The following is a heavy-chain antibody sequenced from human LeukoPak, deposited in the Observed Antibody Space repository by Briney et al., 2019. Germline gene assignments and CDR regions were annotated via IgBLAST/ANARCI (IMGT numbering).Heavy chain of an antibody. CDR1: GFTFSSYA. J-gene: IGHJ6*02. V-gene: IGHV3-23*01. CDR2: ISGSGGST. CDR3: AKTLSQGYGDDVACMDV. D-gene: IGHD4-17*01. Sequence: GGSLRLSCAASGFTFSSYAMSWVRQAPGKGLEWVSAISGSGGSTYYADSVKGRFTISRDNSKNTLYLQMNSLRAEDTAVYYCAKTLSQGYGDDVACMDVWGQGTTVTVSS.